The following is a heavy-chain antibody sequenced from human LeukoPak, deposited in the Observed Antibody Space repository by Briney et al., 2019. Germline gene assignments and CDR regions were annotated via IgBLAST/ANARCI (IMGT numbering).Heavy chain of an antibody. CDR1: GGSISSSSYY. J-gene: IGHJ6*03. V-gene: IGHV4-39*01. D-gene: IGHD3-3*01. CDR2: IYYSGST. CDR3: ARQGPNYDFWSTGYYYYYMDV. Sequence: SETLSLTCTVSGGSISSSSYYWGWIRQPPGKGLEWIGSIYYSGSTYYNPSLKSRVTISVDTSKNQFSLKLSSVTAADTAVYYCARQGPNYDFWSTGYYYYYMDVWGKGTTVTVSS.